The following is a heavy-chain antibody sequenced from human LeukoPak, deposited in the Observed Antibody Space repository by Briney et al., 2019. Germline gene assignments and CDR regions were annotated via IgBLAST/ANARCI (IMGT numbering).Heavy chain of an antibody. CDR2: MNPNSGNT. CDR1: GYTFTSYD. D-gene: IGHD2-15*01. Sequence: GASVKVSCKASGYTFTSYDINWVRQATGQGLEWMGWMNPNSGNTGYAQKFQGRVTITRNTSISTAYMELSSLRSEDTAVYYCARGRHKGGAYYYYYYMDVWGKGTTVTVSS. V-gene: IGHV1-8*03. CDR3: ARGRHKGGAYYYYYYMDV. J-gene: IGHJ6*03.